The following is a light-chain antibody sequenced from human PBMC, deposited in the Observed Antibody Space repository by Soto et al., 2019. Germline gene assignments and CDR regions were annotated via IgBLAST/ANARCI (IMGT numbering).Light chain of an antibody. J-gene: IGLJ1*01. CDR3: GPWDSRVSGEV. V-gene: IGLV1-51*01. CDR2: DNY. CDR1: ISHVRNNS. Sequence: QSVLTHPPSLSGGPGQKVTISCSGGISHVRNNSVSWYQHLHRTAPNLLIYDNYKRPSGIPDRFSGSKSGLSATLAITALQTGDEADYYFGPWDSRVSGEVFGAGTKV.